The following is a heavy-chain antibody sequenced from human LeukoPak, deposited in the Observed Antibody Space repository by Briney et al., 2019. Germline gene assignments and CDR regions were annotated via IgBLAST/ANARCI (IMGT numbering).Heavy chain of an antibody. CDR2: IYPGDSDT. D-gene: IGHD2-21*02. CDR1: GYSFTSYW. V-gene: IGHV5-51*01. CDR3: ARFHCGGDCYSLSPYWYFDL. Sequence: GESLKISCKGSGYSFTSYWIGWVRQMPGKGLEWMGIIYPGDSDTRYSPSFQGQVTISADKSNSTAYLQWSSLKASDTAMYYCARFHCGGDCYSLSPYWYFDLWGRGTLVTVSS. J-gene: IGHJ2*01.